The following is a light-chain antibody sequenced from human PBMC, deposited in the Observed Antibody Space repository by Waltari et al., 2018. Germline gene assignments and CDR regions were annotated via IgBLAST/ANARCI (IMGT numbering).Light chain of an antibody. Sequence: LSCRASQAVDAGVLAWFQQKPGQSPRLLIYGTSTRAAGVPDRFSGSGSETDFTLTISTLEPEDFAVYYCQQYRWAPHTFGQGTKLEIK. J-gene: IGKJ2*01. CDR1: QAVDAGV. CDR3: QQYRWAPHT. V-gene: IGKV3-20*01. CDR2: GTS.